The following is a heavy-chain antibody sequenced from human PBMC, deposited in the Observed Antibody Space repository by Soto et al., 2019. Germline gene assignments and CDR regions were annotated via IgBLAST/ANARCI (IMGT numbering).Heavy chain of an antibody. Sequence: SETLSLTCTVSGGSITSYDWSWIRQPPGRGLEWIGYISYSGSTNYNPSLTSRVTISVDTSKNQFSLRLSSVTAADTAVYYCARHSGDYEGFANWGRGYLVTVSS. CDR3: ARHSGDYEGFAN. V-gene: IGHV4-59*08. CDR2: ISYSGST. CDR1: GGSITSYD. D-gene: IGHD4-17*01. J-gene: IGHJ4*02.